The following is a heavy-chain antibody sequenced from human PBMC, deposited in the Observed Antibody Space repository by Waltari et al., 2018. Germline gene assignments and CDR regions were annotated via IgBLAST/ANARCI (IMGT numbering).Heavy chain of an antibody. D-gene: IGHD5-12*01. CDR1: HRPLPTTTHY. Sequence: QLLPQVPDQGPANPSATLPPTCTVPHRPLPTTTHYWGWTRQPRGQGLAWVGTISYTGAAYGSPSLRGRLTLSGDTTMNQLTLKLGSVTAADTAVYYCATYIGAAVGTAALDVWGQGTRVTVSS. CDR2: ISYTGAA. CDR3: ATYIGAAVGTAALDV. V-gene: IGHV4-39*01. J-gene: IGHJ3*01.